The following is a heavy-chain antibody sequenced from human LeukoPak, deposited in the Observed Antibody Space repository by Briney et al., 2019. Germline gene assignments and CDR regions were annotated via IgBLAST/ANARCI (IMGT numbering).Heavy chain of an antibody. CDR3: ARVKAGRGVVFDY. CDR2: IYTSGST. V-gene: IGHV4-61*02. D-gene: IGHD3-3*01. CDR1: GGSISSGSYY. Sequence: SQTLSPTCTVSGGSISSGSYYWSWIRQPAGKGLEWIGRIYTSGSTNYNPSLKSRVTISVDTSKNQFSLKLSSVTAADTAVYYCARVKAGRGVVFDYWGQGTLVTVSS. J-gene: IGHJ4*02.